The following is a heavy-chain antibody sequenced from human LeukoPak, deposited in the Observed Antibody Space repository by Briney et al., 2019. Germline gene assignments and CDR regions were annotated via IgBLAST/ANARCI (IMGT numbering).Heavy chain of an antibody. CDR2: ISAYNGNT. Sequence: ASVRVSCKASGYTFTSYGISWVRQAPGQGLEWMGWISAYNGNTNYAQKLQGRVTMTTDTSTSTAYMELRSLRSDDTAVYYCGREVHYYDRSMDVWGQGTTVTVSS. D-gene: IGHD3-22*01. CDR1: GYTFTSYG. J-gene: IGHJ6*02. V-gene: IGHV1-18*01. CDR3: GREVHYYDRSMDV.